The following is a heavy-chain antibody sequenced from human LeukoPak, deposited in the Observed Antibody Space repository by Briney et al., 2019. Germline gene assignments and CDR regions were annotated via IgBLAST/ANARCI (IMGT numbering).Heavy chain of an antibody. V-gene: IGHV3-23*01. D-gene: IGHD3-10*01. Sequence: RSGGSLRLSCAASGFTFRKYAMTWVRQAPGKGLEWVSGINDSGSSTYYTDSVKGRFTISRDNAKNTVYLQMNNLRVEDMAVYYCTKGLYVLGSSPDFWGQGTLVTVSS. CDR3: TKGLYVLGSSPDF. CDR2: INDSGSST. J-gene: IGHJ4*02. CDR1: GFTFRKYA.